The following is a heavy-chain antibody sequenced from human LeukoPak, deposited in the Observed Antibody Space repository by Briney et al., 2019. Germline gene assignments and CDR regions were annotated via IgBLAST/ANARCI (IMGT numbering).Heavy chain of an antibody. CDR3: ARASSDILTGYGAFDI. CDR1: GFTFSSYW. V-gene: IGHV3-7*01. CDR2: IKQDGSEK. D-gene: IGHD3-9*01. J-gene: IGHJ3*02. Sequence: GGSLRFSCAASGFTFSSYWMSWVRQAPGKGLEWVANIKQDGSEKYYVDSVKGRFTISRDNSKNSLYLQMNSLRAEDTAVYYCARASSDILTGYGAFDIWGQGTMVTVSS.